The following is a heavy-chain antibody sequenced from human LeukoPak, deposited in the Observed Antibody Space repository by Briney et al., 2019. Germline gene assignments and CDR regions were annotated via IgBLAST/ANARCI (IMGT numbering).Heavy chain of an antibody. CDR2: IIPIFGIA. J-gene: IGHJ4*02. Sequence: SVKVSCKASGGTFSSYAISWVRQAPGQGLEWMGRIIPIFGIANYAQKFQGRVTMTRDTSTSTVYMELSSLRSEDTAVYYCATAILYYFDYWGQGTLVTVSS. V-gene: IGHV1-69*04. CDR1: GGTFSSYA. CDR3: ATAILYYFDY. D-gene: IGHD2-2*01.